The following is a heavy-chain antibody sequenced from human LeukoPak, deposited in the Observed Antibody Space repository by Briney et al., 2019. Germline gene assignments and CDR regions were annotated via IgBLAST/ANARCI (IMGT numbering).Heavy chain of an antibody. D-gene: IGHD1-26*01. V-gene: IGHV4-30-4*01. CDR2: IYYSGST. CDR1: GGSISSGDYY. J-gene: IGHJ6*02. Sequence: SQTLSLTCTVSGGSISSGDYYWSWIRQPPGKGLEWIGYIYYSGSTYYNPSLKSRVTISVDTSKNQFSLKLSSVTAADTAVYYRARFPPNSGSYRYGMDVWGQGTTVTVSS. CDR3: ARFPPNSGSYRYGMDV.